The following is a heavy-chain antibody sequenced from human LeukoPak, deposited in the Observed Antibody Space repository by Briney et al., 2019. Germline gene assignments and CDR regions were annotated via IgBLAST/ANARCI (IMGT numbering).Heavy chain of an antibody. V-gene: IGHV1-18*01. CDR3: ARDLAGLTKTRHPPYGMDV. D-gene: IGHD6-25*01. J-gene: IGHJ6*02. Sequence: ASVKVSCKASGYTFTSYGISWVRQAPGQGLEWMGWISAYNGNTNYAQKLQGRVTMTTDTSTSTAYMELRSLRSDDTAVYHCARDLAGLTKTRHPPYGMDVWGQGTTVTVSS. CDR2: ISAYNGNT. CDR1: GYTFTSYG.